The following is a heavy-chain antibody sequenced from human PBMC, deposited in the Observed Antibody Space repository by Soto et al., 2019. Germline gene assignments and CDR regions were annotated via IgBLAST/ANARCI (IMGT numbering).Heavy chain of an antibody. V-gene: IGHV1-46*01. CDR3: ARTGHMTTEPPVYYYYYYMDV. J-gene: IGHJ6*03. Sequence: ASVNVSCKASGYTFTSYYMHWVRQAPGQGLEWMGIINPSGGSTSYAQKFQGRVTMTRDTSTSTVYMELSSLRSEDTAVYYCARTGHMTTEPPVYYYYYYMDVWGKGTTVTVSS. CDR1: GYTFTSYY. D-gene: IGHD4-4*01. CDR2: INPSGGST.